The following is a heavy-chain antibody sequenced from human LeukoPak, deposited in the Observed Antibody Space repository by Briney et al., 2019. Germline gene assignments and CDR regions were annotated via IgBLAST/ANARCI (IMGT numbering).Heavy chain of an antibody. V-gene: IGHV3-53*01. CDR1: GFSVTNNY. Sequence: PGGCLRLSCAVSGFSVTNNYMSWVRQAPGKGLEWVSDFYVGGATYYADSVKGRFTISRDNSENTLYLQMKSLRAEDTAVYYCARGDGYNFFDYWGQGTLVTVSS. D-gene: IGHD5-24*01. CDR3: ARGDGYNFFDY. CDR2: FYVGGAT. J-gene: IGHJ4*02.